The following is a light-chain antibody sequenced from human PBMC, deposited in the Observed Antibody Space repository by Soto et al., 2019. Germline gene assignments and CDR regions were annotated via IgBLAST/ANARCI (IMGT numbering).Light chain of an antibody. CDR1: QSISNY. CDR2: VAS. J-gene: IGKJ4*01. Sequence: DIQMTQSPSSLSASVGDRITITCRASQSISNYLSWYQQKPGKDPKLLINVASTLQSGVPSRFSGSGSGTDFTLAISSLQPEDFATYYCQQSSSTPQTFGGGTKVDIK. V-gene: IGKV1-39*01. CDR3: QQSSSTPQT.